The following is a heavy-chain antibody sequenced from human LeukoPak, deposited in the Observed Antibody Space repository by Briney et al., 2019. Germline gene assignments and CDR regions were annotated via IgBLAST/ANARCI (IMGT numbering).Heavy chain of an antibody. CDR1: VYTLTELL. CDR2: IDPEDGET. J-gene: IGHJ3*02. D-gene: IGHD3-22*01. CDR3: ATGRPRYYDSSGSGAFDI. V-gene: IGHV1-24*01. Sequence: ASVTVSFQGSVYTLTELLMHWLGQARGKGVEWMGGIDPEDGETIYAQKCKDRVTMTEDTSTDTAYMELSSLRSEDTAVYYGATGRPRYYDSSGSGAFDIWGQGTMVTVSS.